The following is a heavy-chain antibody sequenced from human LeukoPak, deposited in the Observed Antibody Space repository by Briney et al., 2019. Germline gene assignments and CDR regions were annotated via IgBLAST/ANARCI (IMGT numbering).Heavy chain of an antibody. V-gene: IGHV3-66*01. CDR3: AKVFKGYCSSTSCYMSDY. Sequence: GGSLRLSCAVFGFTVSGNYMSWVRQAPRKGLEWVSAIYTDGNTHYAGSVKGRFTISRDSFKNTLYLQMNSLRAEDTAVYYCAKVFKGYCSSTSCYMSDYWGQGTLVTVSS. D-gene: IGHD2-2*02. CDR2: IYTDGNT. CDR1: GFTVSGNY. J-gene: IGHJ4*02.